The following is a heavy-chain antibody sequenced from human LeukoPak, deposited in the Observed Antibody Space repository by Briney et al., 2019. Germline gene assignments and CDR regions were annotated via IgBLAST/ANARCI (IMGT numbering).Heavy chain of an antibody. CDR1: GFIFSSYA. CDR2: ISNDGSNK. J-gene: IGHJ4*02. Sequence: GGSLRLSCAASGFIFSSYAMHWVRQAPGKGLEWVAFISNDGSNKYYGDSVKGRFTVSRDNFRNTMYLQMNSLRVEDTAVYYWARPNRQKPAATGGYFDYWGRGPLVPVSS. CDR3: ARPNRQKPAATGGYFDY. D-gene: IGHD2-2*01. V-gene: IGHV3-30-3*01.